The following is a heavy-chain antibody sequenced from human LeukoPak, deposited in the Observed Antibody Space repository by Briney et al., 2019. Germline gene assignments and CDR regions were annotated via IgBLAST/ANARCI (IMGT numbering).Heavy chain of an antibody. V-gene: IGHV1-69*13. CDR2: IIPIFGTA. CDR3: ARAIVVVPAAMRYYYYGMDV. J-gene: IGHJ6*04. CDR1: GGTFISYA. Sequence: SVKDSCKASGGTFISYAISWVRQAAGQGLEWMGGIIPIFGTANYAQKFQGRVTITADESTSTAYMELSSLRYEDTAVYYCARAIVVVPAAMRYYYYGMDVWGKGTTVTVSS. D-gene: IGHD2-2*01.